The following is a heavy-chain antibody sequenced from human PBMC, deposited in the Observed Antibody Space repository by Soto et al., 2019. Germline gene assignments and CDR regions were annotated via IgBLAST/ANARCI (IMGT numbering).Heavy chain of an antibody. V-gene: IGHV3-66*01. CDR2: IYSGGST. CDR1: GFTVSSNY. CDR3: ARALWGGPRRYFDY. D-gene: IGHD3-10*01. Sequence: PGGSLRLSCAASGFTVSSNYMSWVRQAPGKGLEWVSVIYSGGSTYYADSVKGRFTISRDNSKNTLYLQMNSLRAEDTAVYYCARALWGGPRRYFDYWGKGTLVTVSS. J-gene: IGHJ4*02.